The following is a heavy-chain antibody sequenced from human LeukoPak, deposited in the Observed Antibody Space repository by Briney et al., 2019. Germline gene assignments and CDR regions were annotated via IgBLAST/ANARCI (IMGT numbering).Heavy chain of an antibody. CDR3: ARDPDYGSGFDY. V-gene: IGHV4-38-2*02. D-gene: IGHD3-10*01. CDR2: IYHSGST. J-gene: IGHJ4*02. CDR1: GYAISSGYF. Sequence: SETLSLTCSVSGYAISSGYFWGWIRQPPGKGLEWIGTIYHSGSTYYNPSLKSRVTISVDTSKNQFSLKLSSVTAADTAVYYCARDPDYGSGFDYWGQGTLVTVSS.